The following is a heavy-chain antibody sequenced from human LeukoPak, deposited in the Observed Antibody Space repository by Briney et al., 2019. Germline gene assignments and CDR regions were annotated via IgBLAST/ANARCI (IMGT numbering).Heavy chain of an antibody. CDR1: GYTFTGYY. J-gene: IGHJ4*02. V-gene: IGHV1-2*04. Sequence: ASVKVSCKASGYTFTGYYMHWVRQAPGQGLEWMGWINPNSGGTNYAQKFQGWVTMTRDTSISTAYMELSRLRSDDTAVYYCASILYDYVWGSYRYFDYWGQGTLVTVSS. CDR2: INPNSGGT. CDR3: ASILYDYVWGSYRYFDY. D-gene: IGHD3-16*02.